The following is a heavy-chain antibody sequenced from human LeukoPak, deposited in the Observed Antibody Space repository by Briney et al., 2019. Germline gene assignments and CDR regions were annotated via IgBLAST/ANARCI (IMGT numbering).Heavy chain of an antibody. J-gene: IGHJ5*02. V-gene: IGHV4-39*07. CDR2: IYYSGST. CDR3: ARLELELRAWFDP. CDR1: GGSISSSSYY. D-gene: IGHD1-7*01. Sequence: SETLSLTCTASGGSISSSSYYWGWIRQPPGKGLEWIGSIYYSGSTYYNPSLKSRVTISVDTSKNQFSLKLSSVTAADTAVYYCARLELELRAWFDPWGQGTLVTVSS.